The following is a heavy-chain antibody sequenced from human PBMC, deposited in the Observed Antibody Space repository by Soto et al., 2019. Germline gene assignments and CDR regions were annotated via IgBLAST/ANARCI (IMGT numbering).Heavy chain of an antibody. Sequence: GGSLRLSCAASGFTFSSNALTWVRQAPGKGLEWVSIIGGNSRTTYYADSVKGRFTVSRDNSKNTVYLQMNNLRADDTAIYYYDGSGPLDCWGQGTLVTVSS. CDR3: DGSGPLDC. CDR1: GFTFSSNA. V-gene: IGHV3-23*01. J-gene: IGHJ4*02. CDR2: IGGNSRTT. D-gene: IGHD2-15*01.